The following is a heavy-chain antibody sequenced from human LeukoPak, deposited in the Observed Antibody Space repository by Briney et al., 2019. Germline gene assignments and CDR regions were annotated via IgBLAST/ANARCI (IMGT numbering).Heavy chain of an antibody. CDR1: GGTFSSYA. CDR2: ISAYNGNT. CDR3: ARVPTSLYYYYYYMDV. V-gene: IGHV1-18*01. Sequence: GASVEVSCKASGGTFSSYAISWVRQAPGQGLEWMGWISAYNGNTNYAQKLQGRVTMTTDTSTSTAYMELRSLRSDDTAVYYCARVPTSLYYYYYYMDVWGKGTTVTISS. J-gene: IGHJ6*03.